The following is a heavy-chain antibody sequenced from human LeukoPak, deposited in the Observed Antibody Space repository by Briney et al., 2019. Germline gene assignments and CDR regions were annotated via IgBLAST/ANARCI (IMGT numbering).Heavy chain of an antibody. CDR3: ARLRGSYYFDAFDI. D-gene: IGHD1-26*01. J-gene: IGHJ3*02. Sequence: ASVKVSCKASGYTFTGYYMHWVRQAPGQGLEWMGIIYPGDSDTRYSPSFQGQVTISADKSISTAYLQWSSLKASDTAMYYCARLRGSYYFDAFDIWGQGTMVTVSS. CDR1: GYTFTGYY. V-gene: IGHV5-51*01. CDR2: IYPGDSDT.